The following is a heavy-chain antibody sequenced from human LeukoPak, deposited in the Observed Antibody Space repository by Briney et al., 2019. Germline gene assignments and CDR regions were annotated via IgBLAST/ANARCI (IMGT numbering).Heavy chain of an antibody. J-gene: IGHJ4*02. Sequence: GGSLRLLCAASGFTFTNFEMNWVRQAPGKGLEWVSSIGSSGSYIYYADSVKGRFTISRDNAKNSLYLQMNSLRAEDTAVYYCARDIGGAAFHWGQGTLVTVSS. CDR1: GFTFTNFE. CDR2: IGSSGSYI. CDR3: ARDIGGAAFH. V-gene: IGHV3-21*01. D-gene: IGHD4-23*01.